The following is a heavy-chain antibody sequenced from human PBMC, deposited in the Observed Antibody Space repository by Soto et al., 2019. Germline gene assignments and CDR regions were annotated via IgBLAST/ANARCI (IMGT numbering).Heavy chain of an antibody. CDR3: ARGEVIRDRVYGMDG. CDR1: GYTFTSYA. V-gene: IGHV1-3*01. CDR2: INAGNGNT. Sequence: QVQLVQSGAEVKKPGASVKVSCKASGYTFTSYAMHWVRQAPGQRLEWMGWINAGNGNTKYSQKFQGRVTITRDTSASTAYMELSSLRSEDTAVYYCARGEVIRDRVYGMDGWGQGTTVTVSS. D-gene: IGHD2-21*01. J-gene: IGHJ6*02.